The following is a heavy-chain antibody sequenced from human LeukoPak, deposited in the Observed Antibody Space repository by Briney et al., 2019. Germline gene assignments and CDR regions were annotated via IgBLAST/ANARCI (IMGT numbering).Heavy chain of an antibody. CDR2: INHSGST. CDR3: ARGPWYYDSSGYYRIYYFDY. CDR1: GGSFSGYY. Sequence: PSETLSLTCAVYGGSFSGYYWSWIRQPPGKGLEWIGEINHSGSTNYNPSLKSRVTISVDTSKNQFSLKLSSVTAADTAVYYCARGPWYYDSSGYYRIYYFDYWGQGTLVTVSS. D-gene: IGHD3-22*01. V-gene: IGHV4-34*01. J-gene: IGHJ4*02.